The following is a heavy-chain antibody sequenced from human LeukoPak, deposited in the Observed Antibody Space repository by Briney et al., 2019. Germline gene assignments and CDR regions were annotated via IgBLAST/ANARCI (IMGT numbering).Heavy chain of an antibody. D-gene: IGHD3-10*01. CDR1: GGSFSGYY. J-gene: IGHJ4*02. CDR2: INHSGST. V-gene: IGHV4-34*01. Sequence: SETLSLTCAVYGGSFSGYYWSWIRQLPGKGLEWIGEINHSGSTNYNPSLKSRVTISVDTSKNQFSLKLSSVTAADTAVYYCARAGVITMVRGAVFDYWGQGTLVTVSS. CDR3: ARAGVITMVRGAVFDY.